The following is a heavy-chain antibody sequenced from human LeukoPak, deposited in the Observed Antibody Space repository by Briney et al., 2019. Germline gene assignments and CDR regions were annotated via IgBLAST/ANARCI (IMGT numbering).Heavy chain of an antibody. V-gene: IGHV3-23*01. CDR3: AKLSSGWPYNWFDP. D-gene: IGHD6-19*01. CDR1: GFTFSSYG. J-gene: IGHJ5*02. Sequence: GGTLRLSCAASGFTFSSYGMSWVRQAPGKVLEWVSGLSGSGGSTYYADSVKGRFIIFRDNSKNTLYLQMNSLRADDTAVYYCAKLSSGWPYNWFDPWGQGTLVTVSS. CDR2: LSGSGGST.